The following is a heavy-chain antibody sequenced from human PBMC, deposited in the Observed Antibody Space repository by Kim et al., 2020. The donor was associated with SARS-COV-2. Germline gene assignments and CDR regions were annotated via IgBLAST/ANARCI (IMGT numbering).Heavy chain of an antibody. J-gene: IGHJ4*02. D-gene: IGHD5-18*01. CDR3: ATDGYSALDY. CDR2: SP. V-gene: IGHV4-34*13. Sequence: SPHAHPHLKSRVPISVDTSKNQFSLKLSSVTAADTAVYYCATDGYSALDYWGQGTLVTVSS.